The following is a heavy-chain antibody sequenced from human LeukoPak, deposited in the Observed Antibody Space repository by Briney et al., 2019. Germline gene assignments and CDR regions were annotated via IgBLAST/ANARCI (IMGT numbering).Heavy chain of an antibody. CDR1: GFTFSSYE. Sequence: GGSLRLSCAASGFTFSSYEMNWVRQAPGKGLEWVSAISGSGGNTYYADSVKGRFTISRENSKNTLYLQMNSLRAEDTAVYYCTKVRPAGNDYRGQGTLVTVSS. CDR2: ISGSGGNT. D-gene: IGHD6-13*01. V-gene: IGHV3-23*01. CDR3: TKVRPAGNDY. J-gene: IGHJ4*02.